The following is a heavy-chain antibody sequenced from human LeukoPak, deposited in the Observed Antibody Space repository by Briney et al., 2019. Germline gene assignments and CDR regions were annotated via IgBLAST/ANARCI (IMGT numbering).Heavy chain of an antibody. Sequence: PSETLSLTCTVSGGSISSYYWSWIRQPPGKGLEWIWYIDYSGSTNYNPSLKSRVTISVDTYKNQFSLKLSSVTAADTAVYYCARDGTKYYYGSGSSWFDPWGQGTLVTVSS. J-gene: IGHJ5*02. CDR2: IDYSGST. D-gene: IGHD3-10*01. CDR3: ARDGTKYYYGSGSSWFDP. V-gene: IGHV4-59*01. CDR1: GGSISSYY.